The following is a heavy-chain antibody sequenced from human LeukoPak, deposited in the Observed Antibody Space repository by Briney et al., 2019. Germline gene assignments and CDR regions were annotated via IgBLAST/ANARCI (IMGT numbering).Heavy chain of an antibody. CDR2: ISYSGST. CDR1: GGSISNYH. V-gene: IGHV4-59*12. J-gene: IGHJ6*02. D-gene: IGHD3-22*01. CDR3: ARSFRDSSGYYPYGMDV. Sequence: SETLSLTCTVSGGSISNYHWSWIRQSPGKGLEWIGYISYSGSTDYNASLKRRVTIFVDTSNNQFSLKLSSVTAADTAVYYCARSFRDSSGYYPYGMDVWGQGTTVTVSS.